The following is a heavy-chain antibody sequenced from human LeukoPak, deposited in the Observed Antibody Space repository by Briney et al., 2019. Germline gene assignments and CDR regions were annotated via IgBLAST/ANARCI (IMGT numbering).Heavy chain of an antibody. CDR1: GFSLSASGVG. CDR2: IYWDDDK. J-gene: IGHJ4*02. D-gene: IGHD3-16*01. V-gene: IGHV2-5*02. CDR3: AHSSNYDYVWGSPESYYFDY. Sequence: SGPTLVNPTQTLTLTCTFSGFSLSASGVGVGWIRQPPGKALEWLALIYWDDDKRYSPSLKSRLTITKDTSKNQVVLTMTNMDPVDTATYYCAHSSNYDYVWGSPESYYFDYWGQGTLVTVSS.